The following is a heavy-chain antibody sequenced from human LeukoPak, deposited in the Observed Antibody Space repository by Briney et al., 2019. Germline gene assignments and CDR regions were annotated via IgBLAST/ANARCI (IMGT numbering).Heavy chain of an antibody. Sequence: PGGSLRLSCAASGFTFSNAWMSWVRQAPGKGLEWVGRIKSKTDGWTTDYAAPVKGRFTISRDDSKNTLYLQMNSLKTEDTAVYYCTTDAFGGYGDQDFDYWGQGTLVTVSS. CDR3: TTDAFGGYGDQDFDY. D-gene: IGHD3-16*01. J-gene: IGHJ4*02. V-gene: IGHV3-15*01. CDR1: GFTFSNAW. CDR2: IKSKTDGWTT.